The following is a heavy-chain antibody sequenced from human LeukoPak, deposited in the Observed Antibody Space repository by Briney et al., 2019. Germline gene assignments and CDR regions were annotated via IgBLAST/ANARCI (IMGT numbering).Heavy chain of an antibody. J-gene: IGHJ4*02. CDR2: ISGGGNTI. D-gene: IGHD5-12*01. V-gene: IGHV3-48*03. Sequence: PGGSLRLSCAASGFTFSNYEMNCVRQAPGKGLEWVSYISGGGNTIYYADSVRGRFTISRDNAKNSLHLQMNSLRAEDTAVYYCASRQIYSGYDYWGQGTLVTVSS. CDR3: ASRQIYSGYDY. CDR1: GFTFSNYE.